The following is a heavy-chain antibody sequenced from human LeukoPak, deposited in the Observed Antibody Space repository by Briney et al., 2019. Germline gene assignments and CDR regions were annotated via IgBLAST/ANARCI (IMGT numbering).Heavy chain of an antibody. J-gene: IGHJ3*02. V-gene: IGHV4-59*01. CDR1: GGSISSYH. CDR2: IYYSGST. Sequence: PSETLSLTCTVSGGSISSYHWSWIRQPPGKGLEWIGYIYYSGSTNYNPSLKSRVTISVDTSKNQFSLKLNSVTAADTAVYYCARGLMLYEASDIWGQGTMVTVSS. CDR3: ARGLMLYEASDI. D-gene: IGHD2-8*01.